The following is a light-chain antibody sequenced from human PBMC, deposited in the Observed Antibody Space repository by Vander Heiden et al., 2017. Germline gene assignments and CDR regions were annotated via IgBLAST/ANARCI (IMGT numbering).Light chain of an antibody. V-gene: IGLV2-14*03. CDR2: DVT. CDR3: SSYTTSSTQV. Sequence: SALTPPASVSGSPGLSITISCAGTSSDDGNDNYVSWYQQHPGKAPKLVIYDVTNRPSGVSNRFSGAKSGNTAALTISGLQPEDEADYYCSSYTTSSTQVFGTGTKVTVL. J-gene: IGLJ1*01. CDR1: SSDDGNDNY.